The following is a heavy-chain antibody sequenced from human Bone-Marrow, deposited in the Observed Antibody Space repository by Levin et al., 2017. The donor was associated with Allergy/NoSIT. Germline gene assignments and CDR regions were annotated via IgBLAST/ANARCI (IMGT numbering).Heavy chain of an antibody. V-gene: IGHV3-15*01. D-gene: IGHD5-12*01. Sequence: GGSLRLSCAASGFTFSEAYMNWVRQAPGRGLEWVGRIRHKADGGTTDYAAPVTGSFAIFRDDSKNTLYLQINRLKTEDTAVYYCATLQTVATHACDYWGQGTLVTVSS. CDR2: IRHKADGGTT. CDR3: ATLQTVATHACDY. CDR1: GFTFSEAY. J-gene: IGHJ4*02.